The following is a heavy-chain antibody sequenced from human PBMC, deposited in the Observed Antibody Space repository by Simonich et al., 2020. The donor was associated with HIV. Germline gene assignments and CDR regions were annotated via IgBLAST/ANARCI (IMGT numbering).Heavy chain of an antibody. CDR1: GGSICSYD. J-gene: IGHJ4*02. CDR2: IHYSGST. Sequence: QVQLQGSGPGLVKPSGTLSRTCTVSGGSICSYDWSWMRQPPGKGQEWIGYIHYSGSTHYNPPPKSRVTISVDTSKNQFSLKLSSVTAAYTAVYYCARTSYYGSGSYYSDYWGQGTLVTVSS. V-gene: IGHV4-59*12. D-gene: IGHD3-10*01. CDR3: ARTSYYGSGSYYSDY.